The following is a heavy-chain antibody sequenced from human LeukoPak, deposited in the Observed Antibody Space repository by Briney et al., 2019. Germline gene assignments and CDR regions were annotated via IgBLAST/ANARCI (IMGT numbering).Heavy chain of an antibody. D-gene: IGHD1-26*01. V-gene: IGHV3-30*02. Sequence: GGSLRLSCAASGFTFSIYNMHWVRQAPGKGLEWVTFIGHNGNDKYYADSVKGRFTISRDNSKNTLYLQMDSLRAEDTALYYCARDLGGPVGATTSHAFDIWGQGTMVTVSS. CDR1: GFTFSIYN. CDR2: IGHNGNDK. J-gene: IGHJ3*02. CDR3: ARDLGGPVGATTSHAFDI.